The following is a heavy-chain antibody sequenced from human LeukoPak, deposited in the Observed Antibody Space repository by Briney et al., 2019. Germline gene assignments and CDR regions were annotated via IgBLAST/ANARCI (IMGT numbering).Heavy chain of an antibody. J-gene: IGHJ4*02. Sequence: PSETLSLTSAVSGGSFIGFYWSWVRQPPGKGLEWIGEISHSGTTYFNPSLKSRVTVSVDTSKSQFSLRLDSMTAADTAVYYCARGGLDTRRGGYFDYWGQGILVTVSS. V-gene: IGHV4-34*01. CDR2: ISHSGTT. D-gene: IGHD5-18*01. CDR3: ARGGLDTRRGGYFDY. CDR1: GGSFIGFY.